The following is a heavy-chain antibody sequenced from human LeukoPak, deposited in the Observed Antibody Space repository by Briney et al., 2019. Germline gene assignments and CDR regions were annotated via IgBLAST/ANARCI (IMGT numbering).Heavy chain of an antibody. CDR3: ARDTDSYGYNWFDP. Sequence: GGSLRLSCAASGFTFSSYAMHWVRQAPGKGLEYVSAISSNGGSTYYANSVKGRFTISRDNSKNTLYLQMGSLRAEDMAVYYCARDTDSYGYNWFDPWGQGTLVTVSS. CDR1: GFTFSSYA. CDR2: ISSNGGST. D-gene: IGHD5-18*01. J-gene: IGHJ5*02. V-gene: IGHV3-64*01.